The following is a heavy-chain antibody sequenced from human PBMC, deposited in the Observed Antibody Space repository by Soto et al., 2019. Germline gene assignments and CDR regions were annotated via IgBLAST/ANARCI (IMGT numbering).Heavy chain of an antibody. CDR3: AANYDILTGYWGRSEKNDY. V-gene: IGHV4-31*03. CDR1: GGSISSGGYY. CDR2: IYYSGST. J-gene: IGHJ4*02. D-gene: IGHD3-9*01. Sequence: QVQLQESGPGLVKPSQTLSLTCTVSGGSISSGGYYWSWIRQHPGKGLEWIGYIYYSGSTYYNPSLKSRVTISVDTSKNQFSLKLSSVTAADTAVYYCAANYDILTGYWGRSEKNDYWGQGTLVTVSS.